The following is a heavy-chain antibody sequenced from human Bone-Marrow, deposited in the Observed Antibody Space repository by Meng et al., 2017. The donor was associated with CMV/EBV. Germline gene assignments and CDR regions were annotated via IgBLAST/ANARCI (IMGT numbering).Heavy chain of an antibody. J-gene: IGHJ6*02. CDR3: ARDLIGMDV. Sequence: GGSLRLSCVASRFTFSSYAMHWVRQAPGKGLEWVAVISYEESDIHYADSVRGRFTISRDNSKNTVFLQMYSLRAEDTALYYCARDLIGMDVWGQGTRVTVSS. CDR2: ISYEESDI. CDR1: RFTFSSYA. V-gene: IGHV3-30*04.